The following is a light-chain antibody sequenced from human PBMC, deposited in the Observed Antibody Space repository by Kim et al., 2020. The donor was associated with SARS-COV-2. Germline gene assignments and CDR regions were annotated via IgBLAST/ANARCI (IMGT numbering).Light chain of an antibody. CDR3: SSYAGSNSFVV. CDR1: SSDVGGYDY. Sequence: QSVLTQLPSASGSPGQSVAISCTGTSSDVGGYDYVSWYQQHPGKAPKLMIYEVNKRPSGVPDRFSGSKSGNTASLTVSGLQAEDEADYYCSSYAGSNSFVVFGGGTQLTVL. J-gene: IGLJ2*01. V-gene: IGLV2-8*01. CDR2: EVN.